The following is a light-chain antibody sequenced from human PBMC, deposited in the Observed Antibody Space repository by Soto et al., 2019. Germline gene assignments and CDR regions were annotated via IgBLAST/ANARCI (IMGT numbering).Light chain of an antibody. CDR2: KDN. J-gene: IGLJ2*01. V-gene: IGLV1-44*01. Sequence: QSVLTQPPSTSGAPGQRVTIYCSGSMSNIGRNTVNWYQQLPGTAPKVLMYKDNRRPSGVPDRFSGSKSGPSASLAISGLQYEYEATYYCAAWDVGLESPIVGGGTKLTVL. CDR1: MSNIGRNT. CDR3: AAWDVGLESPI.